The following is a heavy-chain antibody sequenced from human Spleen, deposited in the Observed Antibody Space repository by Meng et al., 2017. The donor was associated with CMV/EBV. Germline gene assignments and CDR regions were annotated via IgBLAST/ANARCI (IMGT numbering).Heavy chain of an antibody. CDR1: GGSFSGYY. CDR2: INHSGST. D-gene: IGHD3-22*01. J-gene: IGHJ5*02. CDR3: ARSVIVVNWFDP. Sequence: QVQLQLRGGRLLTPPLTCHLTCAGYGGSFSGYYWSWIRQPPGKGLEWIGEINHSGSTNYNPSLKSLATISVDTSKNQFSLKLSSVTAADTAVYYCARSVIVVNWFDPWGQGTLVTVSS. V-gene: IGHV4-34*01.